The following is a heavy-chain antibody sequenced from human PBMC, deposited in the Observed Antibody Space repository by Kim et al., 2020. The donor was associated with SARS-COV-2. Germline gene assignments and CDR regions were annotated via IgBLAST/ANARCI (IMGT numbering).Heavy chain of an antibody. CDR2: IYYSGST. J-gene: IGHJ4*02. Sequence: SETLSLTCTVSGGSVSSGSNSWSWIRQPPGKVLEWIGYIYYSGSTNYNPSLKSRVTISVDTSKNQFSLKLSSVTAADTAVYYCARGHRDGYNYWGQGTLV. V-gene: IGHV4-61*01. CDR3: ARGHRDGYNY. D-gene: IGHD5-12*01. CDR1: GGSVSSGSNS.